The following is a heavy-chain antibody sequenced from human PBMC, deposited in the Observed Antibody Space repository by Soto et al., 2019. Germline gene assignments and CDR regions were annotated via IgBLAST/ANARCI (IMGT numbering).Heavy chain of an antibody. V-gene: IGHV4-39*01. J-gene: IGHJ4*02. CDR2: SGTT. Sequence: PSETLSLTCTVSGASISSSNYYWTWIRQPPGKGLEWIGSGTTYYNPSLRSRVTISVDTSKQQFSLRLSSVTAADTAVYYCATYGGDTGRFDYWGQGTLVTVSS. D-gene: IGHD4-17*01. CDR3: ATYGGDTGRFDY. CDR1: GASISSSNYY.